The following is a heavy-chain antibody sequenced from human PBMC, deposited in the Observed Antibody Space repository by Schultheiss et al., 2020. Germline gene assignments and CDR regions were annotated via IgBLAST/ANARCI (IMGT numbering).Heavy chain of an antibody. J-gene: IGHJ5*02. CDR1: GYSFTSYW. CDR3: ARHMGAGSSSRGGWFDP. CDR2: IDPGDSDT. V-gene: IGHV5-51*01. D-gene: IGHD6-6*01. Sequence: GESLKISCKGSGYSFTSYWIGWVRQMPGKGLEWMGIIDPGDSDTRYSPSFQGQVTISADKSISTAYLQWSSLKASDTAMYYCARHMGAGSSSRGGWFDPWGQGTLVTFSS.